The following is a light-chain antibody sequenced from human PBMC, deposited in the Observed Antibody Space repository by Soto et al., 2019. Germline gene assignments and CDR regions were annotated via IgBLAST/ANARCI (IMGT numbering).Light chain of an antibody. CDR3: QQHNSYPST. CDR1: QSISSW. CDR2: DAS. J-gene: IGKJ1*01. Sequence: DIQMTQSPSTLSASVGDRVTITCRASQSISSWLAWYQQKPGKAPKLLIYDASSLESGVPSRFSGSGSGTEFTLTISSLQHDDFATYYCQQHNSYPSTFGPGTKVEIK. V-gene: IGKV1-5*01.